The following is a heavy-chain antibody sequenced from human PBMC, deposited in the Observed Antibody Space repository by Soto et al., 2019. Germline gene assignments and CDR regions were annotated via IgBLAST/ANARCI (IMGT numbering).Heavy chain of an antibody. Sequence: PSETLSLTCTVFGGSISSGDYYWTWIRQHPEKGLEWIGYISHSGNTYYNPSLKGRVAISVDTSKNQFSLSLASVTAADTAVYYCASSPFTVIRGVKNYFDYWGQGTVVTVSS. CDR3: ASSPFTVIRGVKNYFDY. D-gene: IGHD3-10*01. J-gene: IGHJ4*02. CDR1: GGSISSGDYY. V-gene: IGHV4-31*03. CDR2: ISHSGNT.